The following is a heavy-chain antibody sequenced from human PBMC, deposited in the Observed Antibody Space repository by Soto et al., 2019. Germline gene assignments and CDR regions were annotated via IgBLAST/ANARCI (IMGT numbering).Heavy chain of an antibody. V-gene: IGHV3-23*01. D-gene: IGHD3-22*01. CDR2: ISISGGST. J-gene: IGHJ4*02. CDR3: AKDLRDSSGDSYNIDS. CDR1: GFTLSNYA. Sequence: EVQLLESGGGSVQPGGSLRLSCAASGFTLSNYAMSWVRQAPGKGLEWVSAISISGGSTYYADSVKGLFTISRDSSNNTLYMQMNSLRAEDTAVNYCAKDLRDSSGDSYNIDSWGQGILVTVSS.